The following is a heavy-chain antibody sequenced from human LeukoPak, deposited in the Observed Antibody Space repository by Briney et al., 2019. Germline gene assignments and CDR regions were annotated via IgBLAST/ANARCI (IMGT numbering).Heavy chain of an antibody. Sequence: ASVKVSCKTSGHTFSRYYIHWVRQAPGQGLEWMGIINTSGATTRYGQKFKGRVTATRDTSTSTVYMEMSSLNSEDTAVYYCARGLESSGWYGMDVWGQGTTIIVSS. CDR1: GHTFSRYY. D-gene: IGHD6-19*01. CDR2: INTSGATT. CDR3: ARGLESSGWYGMDV. J-gene: IGHJ6*02. V-gene: IGHV1-46*01.